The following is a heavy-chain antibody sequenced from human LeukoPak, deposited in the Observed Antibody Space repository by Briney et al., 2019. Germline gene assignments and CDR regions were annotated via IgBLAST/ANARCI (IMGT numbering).Heavy chain of an antibody. CDR2: IYTSGST. J-gene: IGHJ5*02. V-gene: IGHV4-4*07. Sequence: SETLSLTCTVSGGSISSYYWSWIRQPAGKGLEWIGRIYTSGSTNYNPSLKSRVTMSVDTSKNQFSLKLSSVTAADTAVYYCARVRYYGSGSYYWFDPWGQGTLVTVSS. CDR3: ARVRYYGSGSYYWFDP. CDR1: GGSISSYY. D-gene: IGHD3-10*01.